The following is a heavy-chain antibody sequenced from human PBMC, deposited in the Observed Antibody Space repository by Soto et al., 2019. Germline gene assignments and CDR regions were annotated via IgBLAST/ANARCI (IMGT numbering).Heavy chain of an antibody. CDR2: ISVSGDST. V-gene: IGHV3-23*01. D-gene: IGHD3-3*01. J-gene: IGHJ4*02. Sequence: GGSLRLSCAASGFPFNSYAMSWVRQAPGKGLEWVSGISVSGDSTYYADSVKGRFTISRDNSKNTLYLQMNNLRAEDTAVYYCADGGEWSFNFVYWGQGTLVTVSS. CDR3: ADGGEWSFNFVY. CDR1: GFPFNSYA.